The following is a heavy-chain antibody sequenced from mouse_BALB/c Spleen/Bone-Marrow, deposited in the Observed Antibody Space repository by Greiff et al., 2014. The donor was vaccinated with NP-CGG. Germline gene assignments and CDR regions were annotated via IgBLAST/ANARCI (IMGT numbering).Heavy chain of an antibody. D-gene: IGHD2-14*01. CDR2: ISYSGST. CDR3: ARGGYDDAMDY. V-gene: IGHV3-2*02. Sequence: VQLQQSGPGLVKPSQSLSLTCTVTGYSITSDYAWNWIRQFPGNKLEWMGYISYSGSTSYNPSLKSRVSITRGTSKNQFFLQLNSVTTEDTATYYCARGGYDDAMDYWGQGTSVTVSS. J-gene: IGHJ4*01. CDR1: GYSITSDYA.